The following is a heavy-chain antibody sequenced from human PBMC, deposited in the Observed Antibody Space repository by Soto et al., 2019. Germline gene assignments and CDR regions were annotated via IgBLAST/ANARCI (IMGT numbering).Heavy chain of an antibody. CDR3: ARESNAHFDY. D-gene: IGHD7-27*01. J-gene: IGHJ4*02. CDR1: GFTFSSYA. CDR2: LSGSGGTT. Sequence: PGGSLRLSCAASGFTFSSYAMSWVRQTPGKGLEWVSTLSGSGGTTYYADSVKGQFTISRDNSKSTLYLQMNSLRAEDTALYYCARESNAHFDYWGQGTMVTVSS. V-gene: IGHV3-23*01.